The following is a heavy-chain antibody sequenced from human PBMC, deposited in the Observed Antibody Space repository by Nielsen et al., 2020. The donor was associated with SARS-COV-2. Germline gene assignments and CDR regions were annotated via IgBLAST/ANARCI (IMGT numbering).Heavy chain of an antibody. CDR3: ARGPLLEITIFGPRYYGMDV. CDR1: GFTVSSNY. V-gene: IGHV3-53*01. Sequence: GESLKISCAASGFTVSSNYMSWVRQAPGKGLEWVSVIYSGGSTYYADSVKGRFTISRDNSKNTLYLQMNSLRAEDTAVYYCARGPLLEITIFGPRYYGMDVWGQGTTVTDSS. J-gene: IGHJ6*02. D-gene: IGHD3-3*01. CDR2: IYSGGST.